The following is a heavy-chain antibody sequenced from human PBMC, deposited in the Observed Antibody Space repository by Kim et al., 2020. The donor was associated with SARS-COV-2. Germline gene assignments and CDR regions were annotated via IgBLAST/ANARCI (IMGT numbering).Heavy chain of an antibody. CDR3: ASRLYYYDSSGPPASDY. V-gene: IGHV3-53*01. Sequence: VKGRLTISRDNSKNTLYRQMNSLRAEDTAVYYCASRLYYYDSSGPPASDYWGQGTLVTVSS. J-gene: IGHJ4*02. D-gene: IGHD3-22*01.